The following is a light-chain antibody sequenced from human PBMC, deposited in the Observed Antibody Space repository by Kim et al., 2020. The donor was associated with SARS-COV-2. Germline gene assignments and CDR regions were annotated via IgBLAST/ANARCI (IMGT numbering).Light chain of an antibody. J-gene: IGLJ2*01. V-gene: IGLV1-51*01. CDR1: TSSVGNNY. CDR2: NNN. CDR3: GTWDSSMSAVV. Sequence: GQKVTISCSGSTSSVGNNYVSWYRQLPGTAPKLLIYNNNKRPSGIPDRFSGSKSGTAATLGITGLQTGDEADYYCGTWDSSMSAVVFGGGTQLTVL.